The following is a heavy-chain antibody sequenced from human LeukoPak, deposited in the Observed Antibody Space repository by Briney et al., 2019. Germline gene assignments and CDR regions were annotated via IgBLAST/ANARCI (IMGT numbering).Heavy chain of an antibody. CDR1: GFTFSDSY. Sequence: GRSLRLSCAASGFTFSDSYMTWIRQAPGKGLEWVSFISNSGDSIYYADSVKGRFTTSRDNAKNSLFLQMNSLRAEDTAVYYCGRGHWDLDYWGQGALVTVSS. CDR2: ISNSGDSI. V-gene: IGHV3-11*04. CDR3: GRGHWDLDY. D-gene: IGHD7-27*01. J-gene: IGHJ4*02.